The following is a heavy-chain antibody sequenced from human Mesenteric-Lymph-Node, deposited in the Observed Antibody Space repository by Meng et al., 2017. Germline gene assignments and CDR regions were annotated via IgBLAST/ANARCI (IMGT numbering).Heavy chain of an antibody. D-gene: IGHD3-10*01. V-gene: IGHV1-8*01. Sequence: QVQLVQSGAEVKKPVASVKVSCKASGYTFTTYNINWVRQATGQGLEWMGWMSPNTGNTGYAQKFQGRVTMTSDTSMSTAYMELSALSSEDTAVYYCARDPEFAYWGQGTLVTVSS. J-gene: IGHJ4*02. CDR1: GYTFTTYN. CDR2: MSPNTGNT. CDR3: ARDPEFAY.